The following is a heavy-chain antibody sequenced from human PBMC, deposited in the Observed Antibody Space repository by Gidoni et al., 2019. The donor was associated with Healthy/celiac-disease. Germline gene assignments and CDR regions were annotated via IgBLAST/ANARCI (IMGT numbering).Heavy chain of an antibody. CDR2: ISYDGSNK. Sequence: QVQLVESGGGVVQPGRSLRLSCAASGFPFSSYGMHWVRQAPGKGLEWVAVISYDGSNKYYADSVKGRFTISRDNSKNTLYLQMNSLRAEDTAVYYCAKGVYSSSWDGPWSWGQGTLVTVSS. CDR3: AKGVYSSSWDGPWS. D-gene: IGHD6-13*01. V-gene: IGHV3-30*18. CDR1: GFPFSSYG. J-gene: IGHJ4*02.